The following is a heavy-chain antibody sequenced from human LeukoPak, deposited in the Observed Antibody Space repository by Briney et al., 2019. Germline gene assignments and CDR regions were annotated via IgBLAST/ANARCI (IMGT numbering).Heavy chain of an antibody. V-gene: IGHV4-4*07. Sequence: SETLSLTCTVSGGSISSYDWSWIRQPAGKGLEWIGRIYPSGNANYNAALKTRVPMSIATSKNKFSLTLRSVTAAHTAVYYCARGSGTRTHAAFDIWGHGTMVTVSS. D-gene: IGHD1-1*01. CDR3: ARGSGTRTHAAFDI. CDR1: GGSISSYD. J-gene: IGHJ3*02. CDR2: IYPSGNA.